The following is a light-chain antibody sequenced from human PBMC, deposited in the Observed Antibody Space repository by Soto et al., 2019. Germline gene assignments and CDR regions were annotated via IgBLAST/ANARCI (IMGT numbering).Light chain of an antibody. Sequence: SYELTQPPSVSVAPGKTARITCGGNNIGSKSVHWDQQKPGQAPVLVIYYDSDRPAGIPERFSGSNSGNTATLTISRVEAGDEADYYCQVWDSSSDPFYVFGTGTKLTVL. V-gene: IGLV3-21*04. CDR1: NIGSKS. CDR3: QVWDSSSDPFYV. J-gene: IGLJ1*01. CDR2: YDS.